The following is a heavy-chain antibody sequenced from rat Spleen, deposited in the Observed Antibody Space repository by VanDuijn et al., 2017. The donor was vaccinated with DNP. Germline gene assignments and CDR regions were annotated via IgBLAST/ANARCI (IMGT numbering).Heavy chain of an antibody. CDR2: ISYDGSST. Sequence: EVQLVETGGGLVQPGRSLKLSCVASGFTFSDYSMAWVLQAPTKGLEWVASISYDGSSTYYRDSVKGRFTISRDNAKSSLYLQMDSLRSEDTATYYCTTESTYYGYFDYWGQGVMVPVSS. CDR3: TTESTYYGYFDY. J-gene: IGHJ2*01. D-gene: IGHD1-9*01. CDR1: GFTFSDYS. V-gene: IGHV5-20*01.